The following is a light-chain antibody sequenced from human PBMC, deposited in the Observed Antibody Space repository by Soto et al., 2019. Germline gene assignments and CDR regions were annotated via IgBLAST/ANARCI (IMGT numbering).Light chain of an antibody. CDR3: SSYKSSTLVV. J-gene: IGLJ2*01. CDR1: SSDVGGYNY. V-gene: IGLV2-14*03. Sequence: QSVLTQPASVSGSPGQSITIACTGTSSDVGGYNYVSWYQHHPGKAPKLMMYDVTNRPSGVSNRFSGSKSGNTASLTISGLQAEDEADYYCSSYKSSTLVVFGVGTKLTVL. CDR2: DVT.